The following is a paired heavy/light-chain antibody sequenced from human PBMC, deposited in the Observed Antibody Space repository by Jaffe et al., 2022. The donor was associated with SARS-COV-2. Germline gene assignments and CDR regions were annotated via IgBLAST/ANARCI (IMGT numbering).Light chain of an antibody. V-gene: IGLV2-8*01. CDR3: SSYAGSNKGV. J-gene: IGLJ2*01. Sequence: QSALTQPPSASGSPGQSVTISCTGTSSDVGGYNYVSWYQQHPGKAPKLMIYEVSKRPSGVPDRFSGSKSGNTASLTVSGLQAEDEADYYCSSYAGSNKGVFGGGTKLTVL. CDR1: SSDVGGYNY. CDR2: EVS.
Heavy chain of an antibody. D-gene: IGHD3-3*01. Sequence: EVQLVESGGGLVQPGRSLRLSCAASGFTFDDYAMHWVRQAPGKGLEWVSGISWDSSSIGYADSVKGRFTISRDNAKNSLYLQMNSLRAEDTALYYCAKDRHYDFWSGYGDGMDVWGQGTTVTVS. CDR2: ISWDSSSI. V-gene: IGHV3-9*01. CDR1: GFTFDDYA. J-gene: IGHJ6*02. CDR3: AKDRHYDFWSGYGDGMDV.